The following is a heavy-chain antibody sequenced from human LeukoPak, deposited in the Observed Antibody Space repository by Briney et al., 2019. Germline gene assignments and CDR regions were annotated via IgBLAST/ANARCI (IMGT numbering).Heavy chain of an antibody. D-gene: IGHD1-26*01. V-gene: IGHV4-39*01. J-gene: IGHJ4*02. CDR1: GGSISSSSYY. CDR3: ARPYSGSYHYFDY. CDR2: IYYSGST. Sequence: SETLSLTCTVSGGSISSSSYYWGWIRQPPGKELEWIGSIYYSGSTYYNPSLKSRVTISVDTSKNQFSLKLSSVTAADTAVYYCARPYSGSYHYFDYWGQGTLVTVSS.